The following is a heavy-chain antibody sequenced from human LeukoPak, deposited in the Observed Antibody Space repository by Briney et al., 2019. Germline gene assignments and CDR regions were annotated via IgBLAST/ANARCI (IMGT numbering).Heavy chain of an antibody. CDR1: GFTFSTYA. CDR3: ARAQLHRPPPPWENWFDP. V-gene: IGHV4-59*01. Sequence: GSLRLSCAASGFTFSTYAITWVRQGPGKGLEWIGYMDYSGTTDYHPSLKSRVTISLDTSKNQFSLHLRSVTAADTAMYYCARAQLHRPPPPWENWFDPWGQGTLVIVSS. J-gene: IGHJ5*02. CDR2: MDYSGTT. D-gene: IGHD6-6*01.